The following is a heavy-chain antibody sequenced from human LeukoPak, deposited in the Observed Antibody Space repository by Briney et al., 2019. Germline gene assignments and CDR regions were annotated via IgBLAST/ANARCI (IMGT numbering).Heavy chain of an antibody. CDR2: ISGSGGGT. D-gene: IGHD2-15*01. V-gene: IGHV3-23*01. CDR1: GFTFSSYA. Sequence: GGSLRLSCAASGFTFSSYAMNWVRQAPGKGLEWVSAISGSGGGTYYADSVKGRFTISRDNSKNTLFLQMNSLRAEDTAVYYCAKDEGYCSGGSCYPTRFNYWGQGTLVTVSS. CDR3: AKDEGYCSGGSCYPTRFNY. J-gene: IGHJ4*02.